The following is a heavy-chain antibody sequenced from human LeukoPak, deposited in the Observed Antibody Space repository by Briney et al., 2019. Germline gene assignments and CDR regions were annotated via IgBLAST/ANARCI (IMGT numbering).Heavy chain of an antibody. V-gene: IGHV1-2*02. CDR3: ARDLDDWNDADKFDY. CDR2: INPNSGGT. J-gene: IGHJ4*02. CDR1: GYTFTGYY. Sequence: GASVKVSCKASGYTFTGYYMHWVRQAPGQGLEWMGWINPNSGGTNYAQKFQGRVTMTRDTSISTAYMELSRLRSDDTAVYYCARDLDDWNDADKFDYWGQGTLVTVSS. D-gene: IGHD1-1*01.